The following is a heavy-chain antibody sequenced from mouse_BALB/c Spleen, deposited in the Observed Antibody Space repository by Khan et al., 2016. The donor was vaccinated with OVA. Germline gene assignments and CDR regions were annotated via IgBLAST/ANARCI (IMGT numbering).Heavy chain of an antibody. D-gene: IGHD1-1*02. J-gene: IGHJ4*01. CDR3: ARGGWSYTMDY. CDR2: IDPANGNT. V-gene: IGHV14-3*02. CDR1: GFNIEDAY. Sequence: VQLQQPGTELVKPGASVKLSCTASGFNIEDAYIHWVMQRPEQGLEWIGRIDPANGNTKYDPKFQGKATIPADTSSNTAYLQLRSLTSADTAVFYCARGGWSYTMDYWGQGTSVTVAS.